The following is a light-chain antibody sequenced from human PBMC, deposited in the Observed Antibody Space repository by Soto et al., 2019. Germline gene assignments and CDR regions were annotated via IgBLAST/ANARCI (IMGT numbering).Light chain of an antibody. V-gene: IGKV3-15*01. CDR3: QQYNNWPGT. CDR2: GAS. Sequence: EIVMTQSPATLSVSPGERATLSCRASQSVSSNLAWYQQKPGQAPRLLIYGASTRATGIPAMFSGSGSGTEFTLTISRLQSEDFAVYYCQQYNNWPGTFGQGTRVEIK. J-gene: IGKJ1*01. CDR1: QSVSSN.